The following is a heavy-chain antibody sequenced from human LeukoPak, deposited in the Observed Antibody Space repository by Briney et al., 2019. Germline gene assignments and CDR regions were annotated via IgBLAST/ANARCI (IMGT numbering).Heavy chain of an antibody. J-gene: IGHJ4*02. CDR2: ISGSGGST. CDR1: GFTFSSYA. V-gene: IGHV3-23*01. CDR3: AKGSGYSYGYFDY. Sequence: PGGSLRLSCAASGFTFSSYAMSWVRQAPGKGLGWVSAISGSGGSTYYADSVKGRFTISRDNSKNTLYLQMKSLRAEDTAVYYCAKGSGYSYGYFDYWGQGTLVTVSS. D-gene: IGHD5-18*01.